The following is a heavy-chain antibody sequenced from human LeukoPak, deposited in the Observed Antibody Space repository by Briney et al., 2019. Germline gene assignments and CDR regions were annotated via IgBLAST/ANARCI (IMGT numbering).Heavy chain of an antibody. CDR3: ARGPKAVAGTFQYDY. V-gene: IGHV4-61*02. CDR2: IYTSGST. D-gene: IGHD6-19*01. Sequence: PSQTLSLTCTVSGGSISSGSYYWSWIRQPAGKGLEWIGRIYTSGSTNYNPSLKSRVTISVDTSKNQFSLKLSSVTAADTAVYYCARGPKAVAGTFQYDYWGQGTLVTVSS. CDR1: GGSISSGSYY. J-gene: IGHJ4*02.